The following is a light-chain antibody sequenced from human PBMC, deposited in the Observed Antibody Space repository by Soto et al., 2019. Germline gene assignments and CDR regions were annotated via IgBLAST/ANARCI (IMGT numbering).Light chain of an antibody. V-gene: IGKV3-15*01. CDR2: AAS. CDR3: QQYNNWPPLT. J-gene: IGKJ4*01. Sequence: EIVMTQSPATLYVSPGERATLSCRASQGVSINLAWYQQKPGQAPRLLIYAASTRATGIPGRFSGSGSGTEFTLTISSLQSEDFAVYYCQQYNNWPPLTFGGGTKVDIK. CDR1: QGVSIN.